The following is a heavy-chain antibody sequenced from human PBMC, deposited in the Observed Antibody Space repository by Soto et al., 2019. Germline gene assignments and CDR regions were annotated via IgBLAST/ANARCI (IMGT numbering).Heavy chain of an antibody. CDR2: IYYSGST. CDR3: ASFYYDILTGYRYFDY. J-gene: IGHJ4*02. CDR1: GGSLSSSSYY. D-gene: IGHD3-9*01. V-gene: IGHV4-39*01. Sequence: PSETLSLTWTVSGGSLSSSSYYWGWIRQPPGKGLEWIGSIYYSGSTYYNPSLKSRVTISVDTSKNQFSLKLSSVTAADTAVYYCASFYYDILTGYRYFDYWGQGTLVTVS.